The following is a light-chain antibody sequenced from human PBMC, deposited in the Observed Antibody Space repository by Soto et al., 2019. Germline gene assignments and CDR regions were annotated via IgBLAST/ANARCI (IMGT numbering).Light chain of an antibody. V-gene: IGLV2-23*01. CDR1: SSDVGSYNL. J-gene: IGLJ1*01. Sequence: QSALTQPASVSGSPGQSITISCTGTSSDVGSYNLVSWYQQHPGKAPKNIIYEGSKRPSGVSNRFSGSKSGNTASLTISGLQAEDEAEYYCCSYASSITYVFGTGTKLTVL. CDR3: CSYASSITYV. CDR2: EGS.